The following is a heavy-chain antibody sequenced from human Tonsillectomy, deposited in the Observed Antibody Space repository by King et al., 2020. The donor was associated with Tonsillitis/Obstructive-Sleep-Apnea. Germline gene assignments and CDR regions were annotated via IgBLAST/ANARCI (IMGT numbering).Heavy chain of an antibody. Sequence: VQLVESGGGLVQPGGSLRLSCAASGFTFSSYAMSWVRQAPGKGLEWVSAISGSGGSTYYADCVKGRFTISRDNSKNTLYLQMNSLRAEDTAVYFCARSSSSWYWEDYWGQGTLVTVSS. CDR1: GFTFSSYA. V-gene: IGHV3-23*04. CDR2: ISGSGGST. CDR3: ARSSSSWYWEDY. J-gene: IGHJ4*02. D-gene: IGHD6-13*01.